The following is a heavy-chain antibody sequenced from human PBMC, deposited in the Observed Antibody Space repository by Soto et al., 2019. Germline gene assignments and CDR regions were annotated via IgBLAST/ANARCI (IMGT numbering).Heavy chain of an antibody. J-gene: IGHJ4*02. CDR2: INSDGSST. D-gene: IGHD6-19*01. V-gene: IGHV3-74*01. Sequence: PGGSLRLSCAASGFTFSSYWMHWVRQAPEKGLVWVSRINSDGSSTSYADSVKGRFTISRDNAKNTLYLQMNSLRAEDTAVYYCARARIAVAGYDYWGQGTLVTVSS. CDR1: GFTFSSYW. CDR3: ARARIAVAGYDY.